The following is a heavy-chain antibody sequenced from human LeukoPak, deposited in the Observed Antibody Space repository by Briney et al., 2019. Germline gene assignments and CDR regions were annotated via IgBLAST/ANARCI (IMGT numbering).Heavy chain of an antibody. CDR1: GGSISSGDYY. D-gene: IGHD3-10*01. Sequence: SSQTLSLTCTVSGGSISSGDYYWSWSRRPPGKGLEWVGYIYYSGSTYYNPSLKRRVTISVDTSKNQFSLKLSSVTAADTAVYYCARMVRGDRYFDYWGQGTLVTVSS. V-gene: IGHV4-30-4*08. CDR2: IYYSGST. CDR3: ARMVRGDRYFDY. J-gene: IGHJ4*02.